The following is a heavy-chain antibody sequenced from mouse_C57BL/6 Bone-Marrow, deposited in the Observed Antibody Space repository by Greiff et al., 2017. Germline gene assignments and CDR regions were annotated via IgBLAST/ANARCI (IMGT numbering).Heavy chain of an antibody. CDR1: GYTFTSYG. J-gene: IGHJ1*03. CDR3: ANYDYGAFDV. D-gene: IGHD2-4*01. CDR2: IHPNSGST. V-gene: IGHV1-64*01. Sequence: QVQLQQSGAELVKPGASVKLSCKASGYTFTSYGMHWVQQRPGQGLEWIGMIHPNSGSTNDNEKFKSKATLNLDNSSSTAYMQLSSLTSEDSAVYYCANYDYGAFDVWGTGTTVTVSS.